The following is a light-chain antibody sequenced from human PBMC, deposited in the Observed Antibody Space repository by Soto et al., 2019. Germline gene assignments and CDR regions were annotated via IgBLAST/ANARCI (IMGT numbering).Light chain of an antibody. V-gene: IGKV1-39*01. CDR2: DAS. Sequence: DIQLTQSPSSLSASVGDKVTITCRASQSIRSYLNWVQQKAGKAPKLLRYDASSLQTGVPSRFSGSGYGTDFSLTISSLQPEDFATYYCQQSYSNPPWTFGQGTKV. CDR1: QSIRSY. J-gene: IGKJ1*01. CDR3: QQSYSNPPWT.